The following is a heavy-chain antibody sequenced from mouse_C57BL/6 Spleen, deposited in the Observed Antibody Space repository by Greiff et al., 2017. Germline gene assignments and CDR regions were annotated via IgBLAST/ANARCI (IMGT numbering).Heavy chain of an antibody. D-gene: IGHD1-2*01. Sequence: EVKVVESGGGLVKPGGSLKLSCAASGFTFSDYGMHWVRQAPEKGLEWVAYISSGSSTINYADTVKGRFTLSRDNAKTTLFVQMTSLRSEDTAMYYCARGDRTALGYFDVWGTGTTVTVSS. V-gene: IGHV5-17*01. J-gene: IGHJ1*03. CDR3: ARGDRTALGYFDV. CDR2: ISSGSSTI. CDR1: GFTFSDYG.